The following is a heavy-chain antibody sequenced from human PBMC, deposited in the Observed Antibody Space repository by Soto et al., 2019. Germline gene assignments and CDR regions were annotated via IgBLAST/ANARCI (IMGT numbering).Heavy chain of an antibody. D-gene: IGHD2-2*02. J-gene: IGHJ6*02. V-gene: IGHV1-18*04. CDR1: GYTFTSYG. CDR3: ASSIVVVPAAIRGGYYYGMDV. Sequence: ASVKVSCKASGYTFTSYGISWVRQAPGQGLEWMGWISAYNGNTNYAQKPQGRVTMTTDTSTSTAYMELRSLRSDDTAVYYCASSIVVVPAAIRGGYYYGMDVWGQGTTVTVSS. CDR2: ISAYNGNT.